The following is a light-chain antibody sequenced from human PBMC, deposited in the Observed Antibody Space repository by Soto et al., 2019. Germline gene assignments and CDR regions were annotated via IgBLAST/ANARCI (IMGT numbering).Light chain of an antibody. V-gene: IGKV3D-7*01. CDR3: LQYHNLWA. CDR2: RAS. J-gene: IGKJ1*01. CDR1: QSVSNNY. Sequence: EILLTQSPGTLSLSPGESATLYCRASQSVSNNYLAWYQQKPGKAPRLLIYRASTRATGVPARLSGSGSGTEFTLTIRSLQPEDFTVYSCLQYHNLWAFGQGTKVDIK.